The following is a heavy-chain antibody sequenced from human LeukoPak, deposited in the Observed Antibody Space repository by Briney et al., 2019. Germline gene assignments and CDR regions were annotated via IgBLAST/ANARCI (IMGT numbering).Heavy chain of an antibody. V-gene: IGHV3-23*01. J-gene: IGHJ4*02. CDR3: AKGDYYGSGGVNY. CDR1: GFTFSSYA. CDR2: ISGSGGST. Sequence: PGGSLRLSCAASGFTFSSYAMSWVRQAPGKGLEWVSAISGSGGSTYYADSVKGRFTISRGNSKNTLYLQMKSLRAEDTAVYYCAKGDYYGSGGVNYWGQGTLVTVSS. D-gene: IGHD3-10*01.